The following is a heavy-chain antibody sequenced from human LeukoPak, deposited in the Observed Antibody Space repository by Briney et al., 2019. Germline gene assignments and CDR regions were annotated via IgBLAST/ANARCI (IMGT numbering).Heavy chain of an antibody. J-gene: IGHJ3*02. D-gene: IGHD2/OR15-2a*01. CDR2: IYNDGST. Sequence: GGSLRLSCAASGLTVSSSYMSWVRQAPGKGLEWVSIIYNDGSTYYADSMQGRFTISRDNSKNTLYLQVNSLRAEDTAMYYCARNILFAFDIWGQGTMVTVSS. CDR3: ARNILFAFDI. V-gene: IGHV3-53*01. CDR1: GLTVSSSY.